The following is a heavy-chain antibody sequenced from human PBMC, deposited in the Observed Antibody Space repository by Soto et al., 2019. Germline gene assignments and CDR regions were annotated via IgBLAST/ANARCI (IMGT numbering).Heavy chain of an antibody. CDR3: ARSYVTSRPIDF. V-gene: IGHV1-46*01. CDR1: GYSLTSYY. Sequence: GASVKVSCKASGYSLTSYYMHWVRQAPGQGLEWMGITNPSDGSTNYAQKFRGRVTMTSDTSTSTVYMEMSSLRSEDTAMYYCARSYVTSRPIDFWGQGTLVTVS. D-gene: IGHD3-10*02. J-gene: IGHJ4*02. CDR2: TNPSDGST.